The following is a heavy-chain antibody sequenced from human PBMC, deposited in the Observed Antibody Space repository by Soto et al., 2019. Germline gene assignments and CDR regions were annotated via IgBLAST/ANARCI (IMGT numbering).Heavy chain of an antibody. CDR2: IWNDGSNK. CDR1: GFTFRDHA. Sequence: GGSLRLSCAASGFTFRDHAMHWVRQAPGKGREWLAIIWNDGSNKFYAGSVQGRFTISRDNSKNTEYLQMKTLSAEETAVYSCARTLRPHANNYAMDVYAQRTTDTVSS. J-gene: IGHJ6*02. V-gene: IGHV3-33*01. CDR3: ARTLRPHANNYAMDV.